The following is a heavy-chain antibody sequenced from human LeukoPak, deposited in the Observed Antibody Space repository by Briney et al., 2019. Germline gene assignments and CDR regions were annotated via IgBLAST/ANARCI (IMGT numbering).Heavy chain of an antibody. CDR2: ISGSGGST. CDR3: AKEGYSYGSSYYFDY. D-gene: IGHD5-18*01. CDR1: GFTFSSYA. J-gene: IGHJ4*02. Sequence: GGSLRLSCAASGFTFSSYAMNWVRQAPGKGLEWVSAISGSGGSTYYADSVKGRFTISRDNSKNTLYLQMNSLRAEDTAVYYCAKEGYSYGSSYYFDYWGQGTLVTVSS. V-gene: IGHV3-23*01.